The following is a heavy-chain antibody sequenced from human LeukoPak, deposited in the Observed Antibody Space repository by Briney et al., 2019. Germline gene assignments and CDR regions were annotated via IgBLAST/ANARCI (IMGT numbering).Heavy chain of an antibody. Sequence: ASVKVSCKASGYTFTGYYMHWVRQAPGQGLEWLGRNNPNSGVPNYAQKFQGRVTMTRDTAISTAYMQLSSLRSGDTAVYYCAREVGYSSSYYGRFDPWGQGTLVTVSS. CDR2: NNPNSGVP. CDR3: AREVGYSSSYYGRFDP. J-gene: IGHJ5*02. V-gene: IGHV1-2*06. CDR1: GYTFTGYY. D-gene: IGHD6-13*01.